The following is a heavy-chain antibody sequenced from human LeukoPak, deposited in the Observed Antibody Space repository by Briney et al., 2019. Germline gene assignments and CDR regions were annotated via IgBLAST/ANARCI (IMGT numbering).Heavy chain of an antibody. D-gene: IGHD7-27*01. V-gene: IGHV1-8*01. CDR3: ARGPPNWGYDY. J-gene: IGHJ4*02. Sequence: ASVKVSCKASGYTFTSYDFNWVRQATGQRPEWMGWMSPNSGDTGYAQRFQDRVAMTRNTSISTAYMELSSLRSDDTAVYYCARGPPNWGYDYWGPGTLVTVSS. CDR1: GYTFTSYD. CDR2: MSPNSGDT.